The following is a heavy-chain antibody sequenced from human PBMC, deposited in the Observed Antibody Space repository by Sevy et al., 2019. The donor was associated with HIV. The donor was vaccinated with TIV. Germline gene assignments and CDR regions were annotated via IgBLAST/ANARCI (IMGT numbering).Heavy chain of an antibody. CDR2: INGRGGST. D-gene: IGHD6-6*01. V-gene: IGHV3-23*01. J-gene: IGHJ4*01. CDR1: GFTFSSFA. CDR3: ARPTPRIAPSSAAFFDS. Sequence: GGSLRLSCAASGFASGFTFSSFAMSWVRQLPGKGLAWVSTINGRGGSTYYADSVKGRFTLSRDNSNNALFLQMDMLTPEDTALSYCARPTPRIAPSSAAFFDSWGHGTLVTVSS.